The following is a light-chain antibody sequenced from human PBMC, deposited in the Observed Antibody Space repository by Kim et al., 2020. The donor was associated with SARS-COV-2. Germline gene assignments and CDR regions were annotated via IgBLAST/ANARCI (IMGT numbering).Light chain of an antibody. V-gene: IGKV3-20*01. J-gene: IGKJ1*01. Sequence: EIVLTQSPGTLSLSPGERATLSCRATQTVNHNYLAWYQHKPGQAPRLLIYDASTRAPGIPDRFRGSGSGTDFTLTISRLEPEDVAVYYCEQYGRSAAFGQETKVYIK. CDR3: EQYGRSAA. CDR2: DAS. CDR1: QTVNHNY.